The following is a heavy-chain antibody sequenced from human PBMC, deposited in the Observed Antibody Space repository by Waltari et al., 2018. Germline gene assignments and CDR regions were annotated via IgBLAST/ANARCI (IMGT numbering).Heavy chain of an antibody. Sequence: QLQLQESGPGLVKPSETLSLTCSVSGDSISSSNYFWGWIRQPPGKGLAWIGNIYYSGKNYYHPSLKSRVTISVDTSKSQFSLKLSSVTAADTAVYYCAREQVITTFVVFTTRGPFDYWGQGTLVTVSS. CDR2: IYYSGKN. D-gene: IGHD3-3*01. V-gene: IGHV4-39*07. J-gene: IGHJ4*02. CDR1: GDSISSSNYF. CDR3: AREQVITTFVVFTTRGPFDY.